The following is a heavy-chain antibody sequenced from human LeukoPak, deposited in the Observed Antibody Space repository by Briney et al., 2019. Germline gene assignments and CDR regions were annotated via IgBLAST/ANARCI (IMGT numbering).Heavy chain of an antibody. CDR1: GDSISSSTYY. CDR3: ARAYSHHYYYMDV. V-gene: IGHV4-39*07. D-gene: IGHD6-13*01. CDR2: IDHSGSA. J-gene: IGHJ6*03. Sequence: PSETLSLTCTVSGDSISSSTYYWGWIRQPPGKGLEWIGSIDHSGSASYNPSLKSRVTISVDTSNNQFSLKLTAVTAADTAVYYCARAYSHHYYYMDVWGKGTTVTVSS.